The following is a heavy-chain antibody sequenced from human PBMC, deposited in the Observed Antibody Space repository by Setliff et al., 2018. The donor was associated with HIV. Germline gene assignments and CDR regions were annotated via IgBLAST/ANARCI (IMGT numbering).Heavy chain of an antibody. CDR1: GFTFSKYW. J-gene: IGHJ4*02. CDR2: MKPDGSEA. CDR3: ADPPSGY. Sequence: PGGSLRLSCAASGFTFSKYWMSWVRQAPGKGLEWVASMKPDGSEASYVESVKGRFTVSRDNAKNSLSLKMNSLRAEDTAVYYCADPPSGYWGQGTLVTVSS. D-gene: IGHD3-10*01. V-gene: IGHV3-7*01.